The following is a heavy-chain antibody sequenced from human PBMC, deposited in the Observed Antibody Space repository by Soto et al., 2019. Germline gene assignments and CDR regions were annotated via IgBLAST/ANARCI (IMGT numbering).Heavy chain of an antibody. D-gene: IGHD3-3*01. J-gene: IGHJ3*02. Sequence: PSQTLSLTCAISGDNVSSNSAAWNWIRQSPSRGLEWLGRTYYRSKWYNDYAVSVKSRITINPDTSKNQFSLQLNSVTPEDTAVYYCARTTTRITIFGVVIPDAFDIWGQGTMVTVSS. V-gene: IGHV6-1*01. CDR1: GDNVSSNSAA. CDR2: TYYRSKWYN. CDR3: ARTTTRITIFGVVIPDAFDI.